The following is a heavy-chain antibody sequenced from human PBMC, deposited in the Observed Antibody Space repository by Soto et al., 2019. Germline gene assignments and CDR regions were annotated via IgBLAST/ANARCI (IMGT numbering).Heavy chain of an antibody. CDR3: ARVKYSPPYYYYHGMDV. Sequence: QVQLVQSGAEVKKPGASVKVSCKASGYTFTSYGISWVRQAPGHGLEWMGWISASNGNTKYAQKLQGRVTMTTDTSTITAYMELRSLRSDDTAVYYCARVKYSPPYYYYHGMDVWSQGTTVTVSS. D-gene: IGHD5-18*01. CDR2: ISASNGNT. V-gene: IGHV1-18*01. CDR1: GYTFTSYG. J-gene: IGHJ6*02.